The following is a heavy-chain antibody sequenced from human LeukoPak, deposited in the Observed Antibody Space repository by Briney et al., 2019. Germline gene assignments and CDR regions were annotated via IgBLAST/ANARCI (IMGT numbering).Heavy chain of an antibody. J-gene: IGHJ4*02. V-gene: IGHV3-7*01. D-gene: IGHD3-10*01. CDR1: GFTFSSYW. Sequence: PGGSLRLSCAASGFTFSSYWMSWVRQAPGKGLEWVANIKPDGGEKYFMDSVKGRSTISRDNAKNALYLEMNSLRAEDTAEYFCARERMYSGSGSTYPYYDYWGQGTLVTVSS. CDR2: IKPDGGEK. CDR3: ARERMYSGSGSTYPYYDY.